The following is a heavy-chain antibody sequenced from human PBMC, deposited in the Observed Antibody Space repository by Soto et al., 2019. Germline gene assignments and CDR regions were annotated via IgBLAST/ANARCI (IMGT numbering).Heavy chain of an antibody. J-gene: IGHJ3*02. D-gene: IGHD2-2*02. Sequence: QVQLVQSGAEVKKPGASVKVSCKASGYTFTSYGISWVRQAPGQGLEWMGWISAYNGNTNYAQKLQGRVTMTTDTSTSTAYMELRSRRSDDTAVYYCAREESRTSCYTGCSSSADDAFDIWGQGTMVTVSS. CDR1: GYTFTSYG. CDR3: AREESRTSCYTGCSSSADDAFDI. CDR2: ISAYNGNT. V-gene: IGHV1-18*01.